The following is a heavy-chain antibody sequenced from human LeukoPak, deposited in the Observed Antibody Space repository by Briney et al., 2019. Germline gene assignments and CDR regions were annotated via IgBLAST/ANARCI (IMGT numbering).Heavy chain of an antibody. CDR3: ARDGHLMYYYGSSDYRFDY. D-gene: IGHD3-22*01. CDR1: GGTFSSYA. J-gene: IGHJ4*02. V-gene: IGHV1-69*05. Sequence: ASVKVSCKASGGTFSSYAISGVRQAPGQGLEWMGGIIPIFGTANYAQKFQGRVTITTDKSTSTVYMEMRSRRSDDPAVYYCARDGHLMYYYGSSDYRFDYWGQGTLVTVSS. CDR2: IIPIFGTA.